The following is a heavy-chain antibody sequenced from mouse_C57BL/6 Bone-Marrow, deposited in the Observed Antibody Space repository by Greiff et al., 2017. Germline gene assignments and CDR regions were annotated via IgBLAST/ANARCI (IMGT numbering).Heavy chain of an antibody. CDR3: ARGSFY. Sequence: VQLQQPGAELVKPGASVKLSCKASGYTFTSYWMQWVKQRPGQGLEWIGEIDPSDSYTNYNQKFKGKATLTVDTSSSTAYMQLSSLTSEDSAVYYCARGSFYWGQGTTLTVSS. CDR2: IDPSDSYT. J-gene: IGHJ2*01. CDR1: GYTFTSYW. V-gene: IGHV1-50*01.